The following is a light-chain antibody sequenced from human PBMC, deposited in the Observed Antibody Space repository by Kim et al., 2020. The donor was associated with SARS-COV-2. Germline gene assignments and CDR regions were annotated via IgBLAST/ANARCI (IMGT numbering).Light chain of an antibody. CDR2: EDN. Sequence: GMTVTISCTGSSGGIASDYDHWYQQRPGSAPPTVIYEDNQRPSGVPDRCSCAIDSSSNSASLTISGLKAEDEADYYCQSYDSSNQVFGGGTKLTVL. V-gene: IGLV6-57*02. CDR1: SGGIASDY. CDR3: QSYDSSNQV. J-gene: IGLJ3*02.